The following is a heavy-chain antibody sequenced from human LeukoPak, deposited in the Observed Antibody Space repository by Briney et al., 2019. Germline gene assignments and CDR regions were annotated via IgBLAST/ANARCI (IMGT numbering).Heavy chain of an antibody. D-gene: IGHD1-26*01. CDR1: GFTFSSNW. Sequence: GGSLRLSCAASGFTFSSNWMHWVRQAPGKGLVWVSRINEDGSTTNYADSVKGRSTIFRDNAKNTLYLQMNSLRAEDTAVYYCVRNLGGRSGHWGQGTLVTVSS. V-gene: IGHV3-74*01. CDR3: VRNLGGRSGH. J-gene: IGHJ4*02. CDR2: INEDGSTT.